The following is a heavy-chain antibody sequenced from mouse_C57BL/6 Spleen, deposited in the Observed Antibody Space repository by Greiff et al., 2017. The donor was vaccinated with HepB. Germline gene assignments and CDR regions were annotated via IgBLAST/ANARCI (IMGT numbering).Heavy chain of an antibody. CDR2: ISDGGSYT. CDR1: GFTFSSYA. J-gene: IGHJ2*01. V-gene: IGHV5-4*01. Sequence: EVQLQESGGGLVKPGGSLKLSCAASGFTFSSYAMSWVRQTPEKRLEWVATISDGGSYTYYPDNVKGRFTISRDNAKNNLYLQMSHLKSEDTAMYYCARAGNRDYYLDYWGQGTTLTVSS. CDR3: ARAGNRDYYLDY.